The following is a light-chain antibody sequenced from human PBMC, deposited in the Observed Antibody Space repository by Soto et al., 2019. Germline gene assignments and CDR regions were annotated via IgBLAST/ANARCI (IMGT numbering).Light chain of an antibody. J-gene: IGKJ2*01. CDR1: QNINTY. V-gene: IGKV1-39*01. Sequence: DIQMTQSPSSLSASVGDRVTITCRASQNINTYLNWCQQKPGKAPNLLIYAASTLQSGVPSRFSGSGSGADFNLTISNPQPEDFATYNCQQSYRTPYTFGRGTKLEIK. CDR2: AAS. CDR3: QQSYRTPYT.